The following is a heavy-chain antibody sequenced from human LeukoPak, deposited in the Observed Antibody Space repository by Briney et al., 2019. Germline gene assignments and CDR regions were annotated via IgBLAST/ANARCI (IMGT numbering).Heavy chain of an antibody. J-gene: IGHJ6*02. Sequence: PGGSLRLSCAASGFTFSSYAMHWVRQAPGKGLEWVAAISYDGSNKYYADSVKGRFTISRDNSKNTLYLQMNSLRAEDTAVYYCARDYVNYYYGMDVWGQGTTVTVSS. CDR2: ISYDGSNK. D-gene: IGHD3-10*02. V-gene: IGHV3-30-3*01. CDR1: GFTFSSYA. CDR3: ARDYVNYYYGMDV.